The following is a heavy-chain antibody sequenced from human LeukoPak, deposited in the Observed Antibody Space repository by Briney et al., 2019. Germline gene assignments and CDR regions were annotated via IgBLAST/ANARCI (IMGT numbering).Heavy chain of an antibody. D-gene: IGHD3-22*01. CDR1: GFTFSNYV. V-gene: IGHV3-23*01. CDR2: ISGSGGNT. Sequence: PGGSLRLSCAASGFTFSNYVMSWVRRAPGKGLEWVSVISGSGGNTYYADSVKGRVTISRDNSKNTLYVQMNSLRAEDTALYYCAKVTSLGRGSYDSSGYVDYWGQGTLVTVSS. CDR3: AKVTSLGRGSYDSSGYVDY. J-gene: IGHJ4*02.